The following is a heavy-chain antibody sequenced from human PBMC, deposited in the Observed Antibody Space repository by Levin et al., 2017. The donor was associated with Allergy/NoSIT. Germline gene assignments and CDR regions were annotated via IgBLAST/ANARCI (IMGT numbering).Heavy chain of an antibody. CDR2: ISSSGDYT. CDR3: AKFGLGSGWGAY. Sequence: LPGGSLRLSCAASGFTFSSYAMNWVRQAPGRGLEWVSGISSSGDYTHYADSVKGRFTISRHNSKNRVYLQMNSLRAEDTAVYYCAKFGLGSGWGAYWGQGTLVTVSS. V-gene: IGHV3-23*01. D-gene: IGHD6-19*01. CDR1: GFTFSSYA. J-gene: IGHJ4*02.